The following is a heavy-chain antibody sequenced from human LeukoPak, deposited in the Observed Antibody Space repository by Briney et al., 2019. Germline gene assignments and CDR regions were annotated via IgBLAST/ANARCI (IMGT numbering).Heavy chain of an antibody. V-gene: IGHV1-18*01. CDR3: ARDPPPDIAAAGTFDY. CDR1: GYTFTSYG. Sequence: ASVKVSCKASGYTFTSYGISWVRQAPGQGLEWMGWISAYNGNTNYAQKLQGRVTMTTDTSTSTAYMELRSLRSDDTAVYYCARDPPPDIAAAGTFDYWGQGTLVTVSS. CDR2: ISAYNGNT. D-gene: IGHD6-13*01. J-gene: IGHJ4*02.